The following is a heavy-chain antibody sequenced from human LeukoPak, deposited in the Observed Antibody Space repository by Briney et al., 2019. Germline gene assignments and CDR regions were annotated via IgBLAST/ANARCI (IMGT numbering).Heavy chain of an antibody. V-gene: IGHV3-7*01. Sequence: GGSLRLSCAASGFTFSSYWMSWVRQAPGKGLEWVANIKQDGSEKYYVDSVKGRFTISRDNAKNSLYLQMNSLRAEDTAVYYCASSSSWYNQDYFDYWGQGTLVTVSS. CDR3: ASSSSWYNQDYFDY. CDR1: GFTFSSYW. D-gene: IGHD6-13*01. CDR2: IKQDGSEK. J-gene: IGHJ4*02.